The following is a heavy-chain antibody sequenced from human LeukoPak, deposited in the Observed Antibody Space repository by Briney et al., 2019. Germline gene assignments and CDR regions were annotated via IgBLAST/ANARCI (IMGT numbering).Heavy chain of an antibody. Sequence: GASVKVSCKASGYTFTGYYMHWVRQAPGQGLEWMGRINPNSGGTNYARKFQGRVTMTRDTSISTAYMELSRLRSDDTAVYYCARDHSSSHYYYGMDVWGQGTTVTVSS. J-gene: IGHJ6*02. D-gene: IGHD6-6*01. CDR3: ARDHSSSHYYYGMDV. CDR1: GYTFTGYY. V-gene: IGHV1-2*06. CDR2: INPNSGGT.